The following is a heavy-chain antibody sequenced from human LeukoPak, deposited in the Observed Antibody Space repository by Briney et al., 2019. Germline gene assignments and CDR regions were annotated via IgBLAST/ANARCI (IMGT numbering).Heavy chain of an antibody. D-gene: IGHD2-2*01. CDR1: GYSITSAYY. V-gene: IGHV4-38-2*02. J-gene: IGHJ5*02. CDR3: ARRRDIVVVPAAPVPNWFDP. CDR2: FFLKGST. Sequence: PSETLSLTCTVSGYSITSAYYWGWIRQPPGKGLEWIGSFFLKGSTYYNPSLKSRVTISVDTSKNQFSLKLSSVTAADTAVYYCARRRDIVVVPAAPVPNWFDPWGQGTLVTVSS.